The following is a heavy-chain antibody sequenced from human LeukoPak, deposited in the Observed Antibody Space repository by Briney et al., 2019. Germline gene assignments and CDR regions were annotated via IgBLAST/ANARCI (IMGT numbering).Heavy chain of an antibody. CDR1: GGSLRRGRYH. V-gene: IGHV4-61*02. CDR3: VGRGYSYRY. J-gene: IGHJ4*02. D-gene: IGHD5-18*01. Sequence: SETLPLTCPSSGGSLRRGRYHWTWTRQPGGEGLVWIRCIYNSASIIRNPPLRRRVTISIDTSKNQFSLKLTTVTDADTAVYYSVGRGYSYRYWGQGTLVTVSS. CDR2: IYNSASI.